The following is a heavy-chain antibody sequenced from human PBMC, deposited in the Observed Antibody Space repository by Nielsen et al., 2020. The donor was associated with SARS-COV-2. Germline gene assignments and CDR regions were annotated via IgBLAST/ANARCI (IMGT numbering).Heavy chain of an antibody. V-gene: IGHV3-9*01. Sequence: GGSLRLSCAASGFTFDDYAMHWVRQAPGKGLEWVSGISWNSGSTSYVGSVMGRFTISRDNAKNSLYLQVNSLRAEDTALYYCAKDIFATFNALDNWGQGTLVTVSS. CDR2: ISWNSGST. D-gene: IGHD2/OR15-2a*01. CDR3: AKDIFATFNALDN. J-gene: IGHJ4*02. CDR1: GFTFDDYA.